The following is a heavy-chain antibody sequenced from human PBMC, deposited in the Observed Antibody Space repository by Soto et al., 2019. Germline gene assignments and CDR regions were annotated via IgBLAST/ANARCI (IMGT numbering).Heavy chain of an antibody. CDR2: MNPNSGNT. D-gene: IGHD1-1*01. V-gene: IGHV1-8*01. J-gene: IGHJ6*02. CDR3: ARERTGTTSMDV. CDR1: GYSFTSYD. Sequence: QVQLVKSGAEVKKPGASVKVSCKASGYSFTSYDINWVRQATGQGLEWMGWMNPNSGNTGYAQKFQGRVTMTRNTSISTAYMELSSLRSEDTAVYYCARERTGTTSMDVWGQGTTVTVSS.